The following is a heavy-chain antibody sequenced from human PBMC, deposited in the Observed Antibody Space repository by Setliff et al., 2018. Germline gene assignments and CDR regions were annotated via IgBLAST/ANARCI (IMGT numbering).Heavy chain of an antibody. CDR3: VRQDILTGYYAFDY. D-gene: IGHD3-9*01. V-gene: IGHV1-2*06. Sequence: ASVKVSCKASGYTFTDHYLYWVRQAPGQGLECMGRINPNNGGTNYAQKFQGRVSVTRDTSMSTTYMELSGLRSDDTAVYYCVRQDILTGYYAFDYWGQGTLVTVSS. J-gene: IGHJ4*02. CDR1: GYTFTDHY. CDR2: INPNNGGT.